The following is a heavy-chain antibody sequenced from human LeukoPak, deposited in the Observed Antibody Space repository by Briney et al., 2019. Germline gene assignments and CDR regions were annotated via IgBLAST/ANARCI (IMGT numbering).Heavy chain of an antibody. V-gene: IGHV4-59*11. CDR2: ISYSGYT. CDR1: GGSMNGQY. Sequence: SETLSLTCTVSGGSMNGQYWSWLPQPPRKGLEGIGYISYSGYTNYNPSLESRVANSIIKSHNHFSLSLRSVAAADTAVYFCSSRSGTYTWYFDVWGRGTLVTVSS. J-gene: IGHJ2*01. D-gene: IGHD3-10*01. CDR3: SSRSGTYTWYFDV.